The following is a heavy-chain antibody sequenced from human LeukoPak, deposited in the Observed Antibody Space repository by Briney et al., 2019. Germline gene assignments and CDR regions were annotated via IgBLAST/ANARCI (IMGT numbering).Heavy chain of an antibody. CDR1: GFTFSTYA. CDR2: ISATGGST. CDR3: ASHSRTVVGFEQ. V-gene: IGHV3-23*01. J-gene: IGHJ4*02. D-gene: IGHD1/OR15-1a*01. Sequence: QTGGSLRLSCAASGFTFSTYAMNWVRQVPGKGLEWISTISATGGSTYYSNSVKGRFTISRDNSKNTLYVQMNGLKAEDTAVYYCASHSRTVVGFEQWGQGTLVTVSS.